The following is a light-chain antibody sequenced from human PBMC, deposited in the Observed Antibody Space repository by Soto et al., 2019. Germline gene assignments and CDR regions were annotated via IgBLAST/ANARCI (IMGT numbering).Light chain of an antibody. CDR2: GAS. CDR3: QQYGRSPYS. V-gene: IGKV3-20*01. CDR1: QSVSSGY. J-gene: IGKJ2*01. Sequence: EIVLTQSPATLSLSPGERATLSCRASQSVSSGYLAWYLQKPGQAPSLLIYGASSRATGIPDRFSGSGSGRYFPLTISRLEPEDFAVYFCQQYGRSPYSFGQGTKLEIK.